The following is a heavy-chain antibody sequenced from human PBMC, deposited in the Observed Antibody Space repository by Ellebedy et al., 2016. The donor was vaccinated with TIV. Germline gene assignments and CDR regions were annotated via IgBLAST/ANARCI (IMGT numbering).Heavy chain of an antibody. CDR3: ARSRGDYGKNGGNLDY. V-gene: IGHV4-39*01. CDR2: IYYSGST. J-gene: IGHJ4*02. CDR1: GGSISSSSYY. Sequence: SETLSLTCTVSGGSISSSSYYWGWIRQPPGKGLEWIGSIYYSGSTYYNPSLKSRVTISVDTSKNQFSLKLSSVTAADTAVYYCARSRGDYGKNGGNLDYWGQGTLVTVSS. D-gene: IGHD4-17*01.